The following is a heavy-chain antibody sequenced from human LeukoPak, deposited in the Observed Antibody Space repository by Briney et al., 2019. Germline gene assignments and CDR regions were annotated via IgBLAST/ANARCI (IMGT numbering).Heavy chain of an antibody. CDR3: AKSPYFYNSGRYVDV. V-gene: IGHV3-48*01. CDR1: GFTFSSYS. J-gene: IGHJ6*03. Sequence: PGGSLRLSCAASGFTFSSYSMIWVRQAPGKGLEWLSYISHSGSTISYADSVKGRFTISRDSSKNMLYLQMNRLRAEDTAVYYCAKSPYFYNSGRYVDVWGKGTTVTVSS. D-gene: IGHD3-10*01. CDR2: ISHSGSTI.